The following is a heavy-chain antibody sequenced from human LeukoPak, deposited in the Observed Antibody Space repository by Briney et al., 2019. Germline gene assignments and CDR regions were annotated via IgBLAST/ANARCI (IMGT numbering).Heavy chain of an antibody. CDR1: GGSISSGGYY. CDR3: ARGGTAMVPSKDFDY. Sequence: SETLSLTCTVSGGSISSGGYYWSWIRQHPGKGLEWIGYIYYSGSTYYNPSLKSRVTISVDTSENQFSLKLSSVTAADTVVYYCARGGTAMVPSKDFDYWGQGTLVTVSS. D-gene: IGHD5-18*01. V-gene: IGHV4-31*03. J-gene: IGHJ4*02. CDR2: IYYSGST.